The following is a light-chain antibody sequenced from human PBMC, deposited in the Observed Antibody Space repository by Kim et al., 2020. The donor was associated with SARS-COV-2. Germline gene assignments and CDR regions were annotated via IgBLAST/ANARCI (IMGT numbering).Light chain of an antibody. CDR1: QGISNY. Sequence: DIQMTQSPSSLSASVGDRVTITCRASQGISNYLAWFQQKPGKVPKSLIHAIFTLQSGVPSRFSGNESGTDFTLTITSLHPEDSATYYCQQYYSFPLTFGPGTKVDIK. CDR3: QQYYSFPLT. J-gene: IGKJ3*01. CDR2: AIF. V-gene: IGKV1-16*01.